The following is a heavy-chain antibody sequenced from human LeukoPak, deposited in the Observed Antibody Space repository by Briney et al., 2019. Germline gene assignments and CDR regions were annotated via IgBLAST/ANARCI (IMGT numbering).Heavy chain of an antibody. CDR3: ARGEEHGSGTVQFDY. V-gene: IGHV4-4*02. D-gene: IGHD3-10*01. CDR2: VFHGGST. Sequence: PSETLSLTCAVSGGSISSSNWWSWVRQPPGKGLEWIGEVFHGGSTNFNPSLKSRVTISVDRSKNQFSLRLSSVIAADTAVYFCARGEEHGSGTVQFDYWGQGTLVTVSS. J-gene: IGHJ4*02. CDR1: GGSISSSNW.